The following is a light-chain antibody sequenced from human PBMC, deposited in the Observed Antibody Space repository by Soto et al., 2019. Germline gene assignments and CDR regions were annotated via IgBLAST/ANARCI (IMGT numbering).Light chain of an antibody. CDR2: EVS. V-gene: IGLV2-23*02. J-gene: IGLJ2*01. Sequence: QSVLTQPASVSGSPGQSITISCTGTSSDVGSYNLVSWYQQHPGKAPKLMIYEVSKRPSGVSNRFSGSKSGNTASLTISGLQAEDAADYYCCSYAGSSTVVFGGGTQLTVL. CDR3: CSYAGSSTVV. CDR1: SSDVGSYNL.